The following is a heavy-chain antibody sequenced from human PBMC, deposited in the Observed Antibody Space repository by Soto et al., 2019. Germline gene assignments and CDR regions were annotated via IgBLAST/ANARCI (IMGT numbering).Heavy chain of an antibody. Sequence: SETLSLTCTVSGGSISSYYWSWIRQPPGKRLEWIGYVHSSGSTSYNPSLKSRLTISVDTSKNQFSLKLTSVTAADTAVYYCTQEPSYSGFFDYWGRGTLVTVSS. CDR2: VHSSGST. D-gene: IGHD2-15*01. CDR3: TQEPSYSGFFDY. J-gene: IGHJ4*02. V-gene: IGHV4-59*01. CDR1: GGSISSYY.